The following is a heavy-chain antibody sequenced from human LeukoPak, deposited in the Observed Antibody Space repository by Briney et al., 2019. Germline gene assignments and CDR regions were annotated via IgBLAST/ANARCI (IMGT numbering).Heavy chain of an antibody. CDR3: ARESHVTRGDY. D-gene: IGHD3-10*01. J-gene: IGHJ4*02. Sequence: ASVKVSCKASGYTFTSYGISWVRQAPGQGLEWMGWISANDGNTDYPQKLQGRVTMTTDTSTSTAYMELRSLRSDDTAVYYCARESHVTRGDYWGQGTLVTVSS. V-gene: IGHV1-18*01. CDR2: ISANDGNT. CDR1: GYTFTSYG.